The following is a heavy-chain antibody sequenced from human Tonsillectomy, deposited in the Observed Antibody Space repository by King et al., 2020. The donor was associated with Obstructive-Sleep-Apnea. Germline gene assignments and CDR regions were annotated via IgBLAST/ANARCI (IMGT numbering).Heavy chain of an antibody. V-gene: IGHV5-51*01. CDR3: ARVEYDSSGYYHALDY. CDR1: GYSFTGYW. D-gene: IGHD3-22*01. Sequence: QLVQSGAEVKKPGESLKISCKGSGYSFTGYWIGWVRQMPGKGLEWMGIIYPGESDIRFSPSFQGQVTISADKSISTAYLQWSSLKASDTAMYYCARVEYDSSGYYHALDYWGQGTRVTVSS. J-gene: IGHJ4*02. CDR2: IYPGESDI.